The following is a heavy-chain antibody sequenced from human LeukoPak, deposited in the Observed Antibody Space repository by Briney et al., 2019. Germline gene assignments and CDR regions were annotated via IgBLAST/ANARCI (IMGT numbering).Heavy chain of an antibody. CDR3: ARHASTSLFDY. CDR2: IYYSGST. CDR1: GGSISSSSYY. V-gene: IGHV4-39*01. Sequence: PSETLSLTCTVSGGSISSSSYYWGWVRQPPGKGLEWIGTIYYSGSTYYNPSLKSRVTVSVDTSKNQFSLKLSSVTAADTAVYYCARHASTSLFDYWGQGTPVTVSS. J-gene: IGHJ4*02. D-gene: IGHD2-2*01.